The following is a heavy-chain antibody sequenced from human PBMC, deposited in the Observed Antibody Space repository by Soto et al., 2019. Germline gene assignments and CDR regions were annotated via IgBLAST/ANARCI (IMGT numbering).Heavy chain of an antibody. V-gene: IGHV3-7*03. Sequence: LRLSCAASGFTFSSYWMSGVRQAPGKGLEWVANIKQDGSEKYYVDSVKGRFTISRDNAKNSLYLQMNSLRAEDTAVYYCARDRVDTAMVRRVGYYYYGMDVWGQGTTVTVS. CDR3: ARDRVDTAMVRRVGYYYYGMDV. CDR1: GFTFSSYW. CDR2: IKQDGSEK. J-gene: IGHJ6*02. D-gene: IGHD5-18*01.